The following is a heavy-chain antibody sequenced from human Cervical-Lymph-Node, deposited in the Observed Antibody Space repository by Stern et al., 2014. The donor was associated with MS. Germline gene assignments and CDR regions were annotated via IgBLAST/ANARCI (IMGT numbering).Heavy chain of an antibody. V-gene: IGHV3-9*01. D-gene: IGHD3-16*02. CDR2: ISWNSNNI. Sequence: EVQLLESGGGSVQPGRSLRLSCAASGFTFDECAMHWVRQAPGKGLEWVSGISWNSNNIGYADSVRGRFTISRDNAKNSLYLQMNGLRPEDTALYYCAKDISERHYYFDSWGEGTLVTVSS. J-gene: IGHJ4*02. CDR3: AKDISERHYYFDS. CDR1: GFTFDECA.